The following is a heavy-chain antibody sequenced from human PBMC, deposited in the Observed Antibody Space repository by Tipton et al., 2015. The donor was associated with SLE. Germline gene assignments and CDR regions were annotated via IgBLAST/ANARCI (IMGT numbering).Heavy chain of an antibody. D-gene: IGHD3-22*01. CDR1: GGSFRGYY. V-gene: IGHV4-34*01. CDR3: ARGRALNYDSSAFGN. J-gene: IGHJ4*02. CDR2: INHSGTA. Sequence: TLSLTCAVNGGSFRGYYWNWVRQSPGKGLEWIRQINHSGTASYNPSLQSRVTLSVDTSKNQFTLSLSFVTAADTAVYYCARGRALNYDSSAFGNWGQGTLVTVSS.